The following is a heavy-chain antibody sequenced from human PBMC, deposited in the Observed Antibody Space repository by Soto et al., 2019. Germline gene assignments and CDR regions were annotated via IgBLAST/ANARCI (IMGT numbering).Heavy chain of an antibody. CDR1: GGTFSSYT. CDR2: IIPILGIA. CDR3: ARERHPRADSGYANLNYYYYGMDV. Sequence: GASVKVSCKASGGTFSSYTISWVRQAPGQGLEWMGRIIPILGIANYAQKFQGRVTITADKSTSTAYMELSSLRSEDTAVYYCARERHPRADSGYANLNYYYYGMDVWGQGTTVTVSS. V-gene: IGHV1-69*04. J-gene: IGHJ6*02. D-gene: IGHD5-12*01.